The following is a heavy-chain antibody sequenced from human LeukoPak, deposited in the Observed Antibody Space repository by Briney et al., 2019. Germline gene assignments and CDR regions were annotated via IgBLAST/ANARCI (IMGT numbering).Heavy chain of an antibody. Sequence: GASVKVSCKPSGYTYTGYYMHWVRQAPGPGLEWMRWINPNSGGTNYAQKFQGRVTMTRDTSISTAYMELSRLRSDDTAVYYCARDYDFWSGRDLNWFDPWGQGTLVTVSS. CDR2: INPNSGGT. CDR1: GYTYTGYY. V-gene: IGHV1-2*02. D-gene: IGHD3-3*01. CDR3: ARDYDFWSGRDLNWFDP. J-gene: IGHJ5*02.